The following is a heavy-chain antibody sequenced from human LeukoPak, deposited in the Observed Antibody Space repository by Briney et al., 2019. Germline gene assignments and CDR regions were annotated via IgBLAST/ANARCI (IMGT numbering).Heavy chain of an antibody. Sequence: GGSLRLSCAASGFTFSSYWMSWVRQAPGKGLEWVANIKQDGSEKYYVDSVKGRFTISRDNAKNSLYQQMNSLRAEDTAVYYCARGVDYGDYGFDYWGQGTLVTVSS. V-gene: IGHV3-7*03. CDR1: GFTFSSYW. J-gene: IGHJ4*02. CDR3: ARGVDYGDYGFDY. CDR2: IKQDGSEK. D-gene: IGHD4-17*01.